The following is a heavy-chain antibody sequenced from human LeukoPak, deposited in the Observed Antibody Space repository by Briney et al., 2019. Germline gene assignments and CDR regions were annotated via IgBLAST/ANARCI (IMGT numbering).Heavy chain of an antibody. CDR1: GSIFSSFS. CDR2: IRGRSTDI. Sequence: SGGSLRLSCEASGSIFSSFSMNWVRQAPGKGLEWIAYIRGRSTDISYANSAKGRFTISRDDAKSSLFLQMGSLRTEDTAVYYCVRDHYWAFDSWGQGTLVTVSS. J-gene: IGHJ4*02. CDR3: VRDHYWAFDS. V-gene: IGHV3-21*05. D-gene: IGHD2-8*02.